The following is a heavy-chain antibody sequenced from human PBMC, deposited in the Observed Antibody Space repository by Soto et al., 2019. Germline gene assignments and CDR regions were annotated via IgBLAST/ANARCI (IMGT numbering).Heavy chain of an antibody. D-gene: IGHD6-13*01. J-gene: IGHJ3*02. CDR2: IYYSGST. Sequence: QVQLQESGPGLVKPSETLSLTCTVSGGSISSYYWSWIRQPPGKGLEWIGYIYYSGSTNYNPSLKSRVTISVDTSKNQFSLKLSSVTAADTAVYYCARGIAGQPFDIWGQGTMVTVSS. CDR1: GGSISSYY. CDR3: ARGIAGQPFDI. V-gene: IGHV4-59*01.